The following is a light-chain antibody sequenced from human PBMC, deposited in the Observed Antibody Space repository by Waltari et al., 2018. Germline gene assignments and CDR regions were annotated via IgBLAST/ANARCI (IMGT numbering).Light chain of an antibody. CDR3: QQYYSTCQ. CDR1: QSGLHSSNNKNY. Sequence: IVMTQSPDSLAVSLGERATINCKSSQSGLHSSNNKNYLAWYQQNQGQPPKLLIYWASTREAGVPDRFSGSGSGTDFTLTISSLQAEDVAVYYCQQYYSTCQFGQGTKVEIK. J-gene: IGKJ1*01. V-gene: IGKV4-1*01. CDR2: WAS.